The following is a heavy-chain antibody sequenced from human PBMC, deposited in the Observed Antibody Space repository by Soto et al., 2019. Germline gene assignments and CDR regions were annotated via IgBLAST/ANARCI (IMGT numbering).Heavy chain of an antibody. J-gene: IGHJ3*02. CDR2: ISAYNGNT. D-gene: IGHD6-13*01. V-gene: IGHV1-18*04. CDR3: AGSSIAAGGALDI. CDR1: GYSFTSYG. Sequence: QVQLVQSGAAVKKPGASVKVSCKASGYSFTSYGFSWVRQAPGQGLEWMGWISAYNGNTNYAQKLQGRGTMTTDTSTSTAYMELRSLRSDDTAVYHCAGSSIAAGGALDIWGQGTMVTVSS.